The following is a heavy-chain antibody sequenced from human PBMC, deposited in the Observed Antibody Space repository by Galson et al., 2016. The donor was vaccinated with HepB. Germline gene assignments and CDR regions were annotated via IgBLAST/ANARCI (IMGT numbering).Heavy chain of an antibody. D-gene: IGHD2-15*01. V-gene: IGHV3-33*01. Sequence: SLRLSCAASGFTFSNYGMHWVRQAPGKGLEWVAIVWYDGSIKYYADSVKGRFTISRDNSKNTLFLDMNSLSAEDTAVYYCARRHTSRGDGMDVWGQGTAVTVSS. J-gene: IGHJ6*02. CDR1: GFTFSNYG. CDR2: VWYDGSIK. CDR3: ARRHTSRGDGMDV.